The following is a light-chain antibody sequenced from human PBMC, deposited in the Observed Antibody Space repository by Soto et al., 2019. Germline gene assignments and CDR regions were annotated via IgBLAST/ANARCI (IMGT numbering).Light chain of an antibody. V-gene: IGKV3-20*01. CDR3: QQYNNWPTWT. Sequence: EVLLTQSPGTLSFSPGERATLSCRAIQSISSTYLAWYQQKPGQAPRLLIIGASSRATGIPDRFSGSGSGTDFTLTISRLEPEDFAVYYCQQYNNWPTWTFGQGTKVDIK. CDR2: GAS. CDR1: QSISSTY. J-gene: IGKJ1*01.